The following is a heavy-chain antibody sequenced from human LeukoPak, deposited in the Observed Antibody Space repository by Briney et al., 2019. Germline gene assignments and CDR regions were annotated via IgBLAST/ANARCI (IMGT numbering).Heavy chain of an antibody. J-gene: IGHJ4*02. CDR1: GFTFDDYA. CDR2: ISWNSGSI. D-gene: IGHD3-22*01. Sequence: GGSLRLSCAASGFTFDDYAMHWVRQAPGKGLEWVSGISWNSGSIGYADSVKGRFTISRDNAKNSLYLQMNSLRAEDTALYYCARDSMGAHYYDSSGPFDYWGQGTLVTVSS. V-gene: IGHV3-9*01. CDR3: ARDSMGAHYYDSSGPFDY.